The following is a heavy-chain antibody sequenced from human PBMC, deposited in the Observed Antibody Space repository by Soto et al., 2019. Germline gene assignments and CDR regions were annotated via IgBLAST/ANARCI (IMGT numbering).Heavy chain of an antibody. D-gene: IGHD3-9*01. Sequence: ASVKVSCKASGYTFTSYGISGVRQAPGQGREWMGWSSSYNDNITHAQKHQDRVTMTKATSPSADYLERRSLRSDETAVYFWARDNRHDIRFDYRGQGXLVTVYS. CDR1: GYTFTSYG. J-gene: IGHJ4*01. CDR2: SSSYNDNI. V-gene: IGHV1-18*04. CDR3: ARDNRHDIRFDY.